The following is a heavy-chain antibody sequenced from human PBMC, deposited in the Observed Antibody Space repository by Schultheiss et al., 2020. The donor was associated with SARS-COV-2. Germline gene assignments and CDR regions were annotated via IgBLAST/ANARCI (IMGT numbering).Heavy chain of an antibody. CDR2: IDYSGRI. Sequence: LRLSCTVSGGSIRSGESYWSWIRQSPGKGLEWIGYIDYSGRIFYNPSLKSRLTISVDTSKNQFSLKLNSVTAADTAVYYCARHGGRYSIKYHFDSWGQGTLVTVSS. CDR3: ARHGGRYSIKYHFDS. D-gene: IGHD5-12*01. CDR1: GGSIRSGESY. J-gene: IGHJ4*02. V-gene: IGHV4-30-4*01.